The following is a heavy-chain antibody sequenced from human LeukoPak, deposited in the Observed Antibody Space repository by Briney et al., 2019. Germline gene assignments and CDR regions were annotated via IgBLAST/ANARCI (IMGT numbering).Heavy chain of an antibody. Sequence: PSETLSLTCTVSGGSISSYDWSWIRQPPGKGLEWIGYIYYSGSTNYNPSLKSRVTISVDTSKNQFSLKLSSMTAADTAVYYCARQGGTMVRGVIITYSWFDPWGQGTLVTVSS. V-gene: IGHV4-59*08. CDR1: GGSISSYD. CDR2: IYYSGST. D-gene: IGHD3-10*01. J-gene: IGHJ5*02. CDR3: ARQGGTMVRGVIITYSWFDP.